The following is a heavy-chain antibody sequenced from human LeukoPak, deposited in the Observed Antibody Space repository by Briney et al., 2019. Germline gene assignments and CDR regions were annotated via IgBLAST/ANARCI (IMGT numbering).Heavy chain of an antibody. CDR1: GFSFSDHS. V-gene: IGHV3-48*04. CDR2: ISSSSATI. J-gene: IGHJ4*02. Sequence: PGGSLRLSCAASGFSFSDHSMEWVRQAPGKGLEWISYISSSSATIYYAGSVRGRFTTSRDNAKNSLYLRMNSLRAEDTAVYYCARGCGLQSYYDSRCRYFDDWGQGTLVTVSS. D-gene: IGHD3-22*01. CDR3: ARGCGLQSYYDSRCRYFDD.